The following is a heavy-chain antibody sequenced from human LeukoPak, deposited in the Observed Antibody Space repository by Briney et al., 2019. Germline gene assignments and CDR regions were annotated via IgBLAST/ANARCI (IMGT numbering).Heavy chain of an antibody. CDR2: IIDSGGST. CDR3: AKILFGDYADMDV. V-gene: IGHV3-23*01. Sequence: RPGGSLRLSCATSGFTFSSYAMNWVRQAPGKGLEWVSAIIDSGGSTYYADSVKGRFTISRDNSKNTLYLQMNTLRAEDTAVYYCAKILFGDYADMDVWGQGTTVTVSS. CDR1: GFTFSSYA. J-gene: IGHJ6*02. D-gene: IGHD3-10*01.